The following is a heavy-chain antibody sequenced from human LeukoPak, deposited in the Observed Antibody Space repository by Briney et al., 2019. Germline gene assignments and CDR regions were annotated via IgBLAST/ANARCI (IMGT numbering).Heavy chain of an antibody. J-gene: IGHJ5*02. CDR3: ARDKLASPYGGYGNNWFDP. D-gene: IGHD5-12*01. Sequence: GGSLRLSCAASGFTFSSYSMNWVRQAPGKGLEWVSSISSSSSYIYYADSVKGRFTISRDNAKNSLYLQMNSLRAEDTAVYYCARDKLASPYGGYGNNWFDPWGQGTLVTVSS. V-gene: IGHV3-21*01. CDR2: ISSSSSYI. CDR1: GFTFSSYS.